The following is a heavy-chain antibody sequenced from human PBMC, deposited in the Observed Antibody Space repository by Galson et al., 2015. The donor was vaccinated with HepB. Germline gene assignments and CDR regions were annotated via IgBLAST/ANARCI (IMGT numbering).Heavy chain of an antibody. V-gene: IGHV3-21*06. CDR1: GFIFDSYS. CDR3: AREKSGIAVAGTRAFDC. D-gene: IGHD6-19*01. Sequence: SLRLSCAASGFIFDSYSMDWVRQAPGKGLEWVSSISSSSTYRYYADSVKDRFTISRDNAKNSLYLQINSLKVEDTAVYFCAREKSGIAVAGTRAFDCWGQGTPVTVSS. CDR2: ISSSSTYR. J-gene: IGHJ4*02.